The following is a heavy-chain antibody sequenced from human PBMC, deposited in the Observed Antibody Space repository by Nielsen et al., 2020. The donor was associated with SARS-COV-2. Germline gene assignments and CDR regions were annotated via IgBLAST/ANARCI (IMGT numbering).Heavy chain of an antibody. V-gene: IGHV4-59*12. CDR2: IYYSGST. D-gene: IGHD5-24*01. CDR1: GGSISSYY. Sequence: SETLSLTCTVSGGSISSYYWSWIRQPPGKGLEWIGYIYYSGSTNYNPSLKSRVTISVDTSKNQFSLKLSSVTAADTAVYYCARVPKRWLHYYFDYWGQGTLVTVSS. J-gene: IGHJ4*02. CDR3: ARVPKRWLHYYFDY.